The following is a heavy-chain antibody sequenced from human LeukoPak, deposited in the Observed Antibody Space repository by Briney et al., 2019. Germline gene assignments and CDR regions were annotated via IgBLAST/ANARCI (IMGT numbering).Heavy chain of an antibody. CDR3: ASPGNCSGGSCSTPSPVDL. V-gene: IGHV4-59*12. Sequence: SETLSLTCTVSGGSISSYYWSWIRQPPGKGLEWIGYIYYSGSTNYNPSLKSRVTISVDTSKNQFSLRLSSVTAADTAVYYCASPGNCSGGSCSTPSPVDLWGRGTLVTVSS. CDR2: IYYSGST. J-gene: IGHJ2*01. CDR1: GGSISSYY. D-gene: IGHD2-15*01.